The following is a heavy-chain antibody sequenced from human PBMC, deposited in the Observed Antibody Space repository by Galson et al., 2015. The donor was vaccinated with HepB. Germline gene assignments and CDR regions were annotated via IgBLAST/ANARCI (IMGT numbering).Heavy chain of an antibody. D-gene: IGHD3-10*01. CDR1: GFSFDNYG. Sequence: SLRLSCAVSGFSFDNYGMHWVRQAPGKGLEWVSGISWNSVNIGYADSVKGRFTISRDNAKNSLYLQMNSLEVEDTALYYCIKDMVSRWNDPSGGYYYYGMDVWGQGTTVTVSS. V-gene: IGHV3-9*01. J-gene: IGHJ6*02. CDR2: ISWNSVNI. CDR3: IKDMVSRWNDPSGGYYYYGMDV.